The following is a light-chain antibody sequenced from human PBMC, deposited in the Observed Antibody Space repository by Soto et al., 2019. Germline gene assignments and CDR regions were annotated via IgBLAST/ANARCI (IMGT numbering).Light chain of an antibody. CDR1: PSLVLSDGIAY. Sequence: VVTQSTISLAVTVGQPASKSXRSNPSLVLSDGIAYFSWXQQRPGXSPRXXXAKXSNRDSGGPARLSGSGSGTDFALKISRVEAEEMGVYDCMQGTHGPSTVGQGTRLEIK. CDR2: KXS. V-gene: IGKV2-30*02. J-gene: IGKJ5*01. CDR3: MQGTHGPST.